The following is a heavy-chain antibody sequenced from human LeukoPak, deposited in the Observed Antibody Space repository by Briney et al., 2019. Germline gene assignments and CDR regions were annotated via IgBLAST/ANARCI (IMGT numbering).Heavy chain of an antibody. V-gene: IGHV3-23*01. CDR1: GFTFSTYA. CDR2: IKGGGGDP. D-gene: IGHD2-2*01. J-gene: IGHJ4*02. CDR3: AKGGHDFQPFYG. Sequence: GGSLRLSCAASGFTFSTYAMGWVRQAPGKGLEWVSSIKGGGGDPFYIDSVRGRFTISRDNSKRTLFLQLNSLRAEDSAVYYCAKGGHDFQPFYGWGPGTLVTVSS.